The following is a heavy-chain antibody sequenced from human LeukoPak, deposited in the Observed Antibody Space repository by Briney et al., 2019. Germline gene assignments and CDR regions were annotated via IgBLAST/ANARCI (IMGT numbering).Heavy chain of an antibody. CDR1: AGSLSSYY. V-gene: IGHV4-4*07. CDR2: IYPSWYT. CDR3: ARLRTGGQYYFDY. J-gene: IGHJ4*02. Sequence: SETLSLTCTVAAGSLSSYYWSWIRQPAGNGLEWLRRIYPSWYTNHNPSLKSRATMSVDTSKNQFSLKLSSVTAADTAVFYCARLRTGGQYYFDYWGQGTLVTVSS. D-gene: IGHD3-16*01.